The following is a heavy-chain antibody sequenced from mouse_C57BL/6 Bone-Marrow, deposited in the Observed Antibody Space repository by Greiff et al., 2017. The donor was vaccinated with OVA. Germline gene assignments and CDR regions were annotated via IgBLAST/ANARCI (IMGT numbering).Heavy chain of an antibody. CDR3: ARSGNYVAMDY. V-gene: IGHV1-61*01. J-gene: IGHJ4*01. CDR2: IYPSDSET. CDR1: GYTFTSSW. D-gene: IGHD2-1*01. Sequence: QVHVKQPGAELVRPGSSVKLSCKASGYTFTSSWMDWVKQRPGQGLEWIGNIYPSDSETHYNQKFKDKATLPVDKSSSTAYMQLSSLTSEDSAVYYCARSGNYVAMDYWGQGTSVTVSS.